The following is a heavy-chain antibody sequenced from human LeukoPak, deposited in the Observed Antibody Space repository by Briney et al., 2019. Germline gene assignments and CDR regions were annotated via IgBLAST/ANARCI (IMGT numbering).Heavy chain of an antibody. CDR1: GFSFISYS. CDR2: LTSSGTI. Sequence: GGSLRLSCAASGFSFISYSMNWVRQAPGKGLEWLSYLTSSGTIYYADSVKGRFTVSRDNAKTSLYLQMNSLRVEDTAVYYCASVRGGYWGQGTLVTVSS. D-gene: IGHD3-16*01. CDR3: ASVRGGY. V-gene: IGHV3-48*01. J-gene: IGHJ4*02.